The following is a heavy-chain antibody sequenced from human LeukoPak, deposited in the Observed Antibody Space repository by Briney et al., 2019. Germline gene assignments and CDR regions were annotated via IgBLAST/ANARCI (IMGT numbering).Heavy chain of an antibody. J-gene: IGHJ4*02. Sequence: PGGSLRLSCAASGFTFSSYGMHWVRQAPGKGLEWVAVISYDGSNKYYADSVKGRFTISRDNSKNTLYLQMNSLRAEDTAVYYCAKDISRPGIAAAGTYFDYWGQGTLVTVSS. CDR3: AKDISRPGIAAAGTYFDY. CDR1: GFTFSSYG. V-gene: IGHV3-30*18. CDR2: ISYDGSNK. D-gene: IGHD6-13*01.